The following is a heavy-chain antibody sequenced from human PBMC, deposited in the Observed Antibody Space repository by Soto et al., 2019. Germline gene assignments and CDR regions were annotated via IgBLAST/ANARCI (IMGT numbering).Heavy chain of an antibody. Sequence: SETLSLTCAVSGGSISSGGYSWTWIRQPPGKGLEWIGYIYHSGSTYYNPSLKSRVTISVDTSKNQFSLKLSSVTAADTAVYYCARLRGNSSSWYLRYWGQGTLVTVSS. CDR1: GGSISSGGYS. CDR2: IYHSGST. CDR3: ARLRGNSSSWYLRY. D-gene: IGHD6-13*01. J-gene: IGHJ4*02. V-gene: IGHV4-30-2*01.